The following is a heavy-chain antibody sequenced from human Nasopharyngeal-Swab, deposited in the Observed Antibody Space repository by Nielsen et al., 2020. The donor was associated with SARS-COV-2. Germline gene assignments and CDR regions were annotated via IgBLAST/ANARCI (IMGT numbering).Heavy chain of an antibody. CDR2: INAGNGNT. Sequence: WVRQAPGQRLEWMGWINAGNGNTKYSQKFQGRVTITRDTSASTAYMELSSLRSEDTAVYYCARVYYDSSGYYQYRGQGTLVTVSS. D-gene: IGHD3-22*01. V-gene: IGHV1-3*01. CDR3: ARVYYDSSGYYQY. J-gene: IGHJ4*02.